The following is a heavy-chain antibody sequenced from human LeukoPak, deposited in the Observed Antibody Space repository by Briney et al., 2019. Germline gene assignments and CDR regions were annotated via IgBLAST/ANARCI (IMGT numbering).Heavy chain of an antibody. CDR3: ARSGGNSEYYFDY. V-gene: IGHV3-23*01. CDR2: ISGSGGST. Sequence: GGSLRLSCAASGFTFSSYAMSWVRQAPGKGLEWVSAISGSGGSTYYADSVKGRFTISRDNSKNTLYLQMNSLRAEDTAVYYCARSGGNSEYYFDYWGQGTLVTVSS. J-gene: IGHJ4*02. D-gene: IGHD4-23*01. CDR1: GFTFSSYA.